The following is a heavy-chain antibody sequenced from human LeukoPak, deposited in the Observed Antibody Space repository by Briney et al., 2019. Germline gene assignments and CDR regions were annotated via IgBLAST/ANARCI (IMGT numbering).Heavy chain of an antibody. V-gene: IGHV1-18*01. CDR2: ISAYNGNT. CDR1: RYTFTSYG. Sequence: ASVKVSCKASRYTFTSYGISWVRQAPGQGLEWMGWISAYNGNTNYAQKLQDRVTLTTDTSTSTAYMELRNLRSDDTAMYYCARDLHPINSGWYSPFDFWGQGTLVTVSS. D-gene: IGHD6-19*01. CDR3: ARDLHPINSGWYSPFDF. J-gene: IGHJ4*02.